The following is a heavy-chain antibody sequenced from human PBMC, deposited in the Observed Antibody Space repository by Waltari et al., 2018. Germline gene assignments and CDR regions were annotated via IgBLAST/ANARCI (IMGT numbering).Heavy chain of an antibody. Sequence: QVQLVQSGAEVKKPGASVKVSCKASGYTFTGYYMHWVRQAPGQGLEWMGRINPNSGGTNYAQKFQGRVTITADESTSTAYMELSSLRSEDTAVYYCARDDSFFYGMDVWGQGTTVTVSS. J-gene: IGHJ6*02. D-gene: IGHD3-16*02. CDR3: ARDDSFFYGMDV. CDR2: INPNSGGT. CDR1: GYTFTGYY. V-gene: IGHV1-2*06.